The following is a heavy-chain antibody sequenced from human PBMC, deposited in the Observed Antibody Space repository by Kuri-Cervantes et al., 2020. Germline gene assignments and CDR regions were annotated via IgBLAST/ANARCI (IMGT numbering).Heavy chain of an antibody. J-gene: IGHJ5*02. CDR2: ISYDGSNK. V-gene: IGHV3-30*18. D-gene: IGHD5-18*01. Sequence: GESLKISCAASGFTFSSYGMHWVRQAPGKGLEWVAVISYDGSNKYYADSVKGRFTISRDNSKNTLYLQMNSLRAEDTAVYYCAKDVFVDTAMAPLTWGQGTLVTVSS. CDR3: AKDVFVDTAMAPLT. CDR1: GFTFSSYG.